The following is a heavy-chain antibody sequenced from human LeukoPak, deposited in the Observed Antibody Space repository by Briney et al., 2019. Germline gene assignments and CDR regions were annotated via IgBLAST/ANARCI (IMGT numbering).Heavy chain of an antibody. D-gene: IGHD5-12*01. CDR2: TSGGGNST. CDR3: ARLVRRLQRLKIGRDSDYATAYYFDS. Sequence: GGSLRLSCAAAGFTFSSYAMSWVRQAPGKGLEWVSATSGGGNSTFYADFVKGRFTISRDNSKNTLYLQMNSLRAEDTAVYYCARLVRRLQRLKIGRDSDYATAYYFDSWGQGTLVTVSS. J-gene: IGHJ4*02. CDR1: GFTFSSYA. V-gene: IGHV3-23*01.